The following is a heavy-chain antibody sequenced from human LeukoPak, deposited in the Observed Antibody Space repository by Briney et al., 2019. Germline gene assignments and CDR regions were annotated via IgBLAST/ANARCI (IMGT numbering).Heavy chain of an antibody. Sequence: ASVKVSCKASGYTFTSYTINWVRQPPGQGLEWMGWISVHNGNTKYAQKLQGRVTLTTDTSTSTAYMELRSRRSDDTAVYYCARDRMILGVPFDYWGQGTLVTVSS. CDR2: ISVHNGNT. CDR3: ARDRMILGVPFDY. V-gene: IGHV1-18*01. D-gene: IGHD3-10*01. J-gene: IGHJ4*02. CDR1: GYTFTSYT.